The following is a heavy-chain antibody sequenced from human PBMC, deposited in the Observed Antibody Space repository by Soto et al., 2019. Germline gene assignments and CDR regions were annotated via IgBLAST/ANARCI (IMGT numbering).Heavy chain of an antibody. CDR3: AKDQGSSWYEIDY. CDR1: GDSISAYS. V-gene: IGHV4-59*01. CDR2: IHYNGNT. D-gene: IGHD6-13*01. J-gene: IGHJ4*02. Sequence: SETLSLTCTVSGDSISAYSWSWVRQPPGKGLAWIGNIHYNGNTKYSPSLKSRVPMSVDTSKNHFSLRLISVTAADTAIYYCAKDQGSSWYEIDYWGQGTQVTVSS.